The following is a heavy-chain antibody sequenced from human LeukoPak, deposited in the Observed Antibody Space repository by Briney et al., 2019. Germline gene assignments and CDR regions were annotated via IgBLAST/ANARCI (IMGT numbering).Heavy chain of an antibody. CDR2: INHSGST. CDR1: GGSLSGYY. V-gene: IGHV4-34*01. J-gene: IGHJ4*02. Sequence: SETLSLTCAVYGGSLSGYYWSWIRQPPGKGIEWIGEINHSGSTNYNPSLKSRVTISVDTSKNQFSLRLSSVTAADTAVYYCARVPEGAVAGFFDYWGQGTLVTVSS. D-gene: IGHD6-19*01. CDR3: ARVPEGAVAGFFDY.